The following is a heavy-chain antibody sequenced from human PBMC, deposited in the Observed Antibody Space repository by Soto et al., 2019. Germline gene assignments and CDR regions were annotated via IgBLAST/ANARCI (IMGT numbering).Heavy chain of an antibody. J-gene: IGHJ4*02. CDR3: AHKGGGDRILDY. Sequence: QITLKESGPTLVKPTQTLTLTCTFSGFSLSTSGVGVGWIRQPPGKALEWLAIIYWDDNKHYSPSLKSRLTITKDPSKNQGVLTMTNMDPVDTATYYCAHKGGGDRILDYWGQGTLVTVSS. CDR1: GFSLSTSGVG. CDR2: IYWDDNK. D-gene: IGHD3-16*01. V-gene: IGHV2-5*02.